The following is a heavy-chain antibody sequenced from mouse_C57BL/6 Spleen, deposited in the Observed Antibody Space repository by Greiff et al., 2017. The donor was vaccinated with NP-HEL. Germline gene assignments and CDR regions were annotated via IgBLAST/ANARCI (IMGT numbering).Heavy chain of an antibody. CDR2: ISSGSSTI. J-gene: IGHJ2*01. CDR1: GFNFSDYG. Sequence: EVKLMESGGGLVKPGGSLKLSCAASGFNFSDYGMHWVRQAPEKGLEWVAYISSGSSTIYYAATVKGRFTISRDKAKNTLVLQMTSLRSEDTAMYYCAKGVLYDGNYDYFDYWGQGTTLTVSS. D-gene: IGHD2-1*01. CDR3: AKGVLYDGNYDYFDY. V-gene: IGHV5-17*01.